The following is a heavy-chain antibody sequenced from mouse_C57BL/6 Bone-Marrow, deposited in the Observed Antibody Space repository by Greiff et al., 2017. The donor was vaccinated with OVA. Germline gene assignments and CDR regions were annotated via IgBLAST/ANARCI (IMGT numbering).Heavy chain of an antibody. CDR2: IDPETGGT. J-gene: IGHJ1*03. CDR3: TRSDYYGSPWYFDV. Sequence: VQLQQSGAELVRPGASVMLSCKASGYKFTDYEMHWVKQTPVHGLEWIGAIDPETGGTAYNQKFKGKAILTADKSSSTAYMELRSLTSEDSAVYYCTRSDYYGSPWYFDVCGTGTTVTVSS. D-gene: IGHD1-1*01. CDR1: GYKFTDYE. V-gene: IGHV1-15*01.